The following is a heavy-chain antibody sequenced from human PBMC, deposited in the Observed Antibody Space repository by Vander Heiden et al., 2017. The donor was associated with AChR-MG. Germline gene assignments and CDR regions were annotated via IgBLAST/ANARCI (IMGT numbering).Heavy chain of an antibody. CDR1: GFTFSSYS. J-gene: IGHJ4*02. D-gene: IGHD3-3*01. CDR3: ARDTTIFGVVITRPMYYFDY. CDR2: ISSSSSYI. Sequence: EVQLVESGGGLVKPGGSLRLSCAASGFTFSSYSMNGVRQAPGKGLEWVSSISSSSSYIYYADAVKGRFTISRDNAKNSLYLQMNSLRAEDTAVYYCARDTTIFGVVITRPMYYFDYWGQGTLVTVSS. V-gene: IGHV3-21*01.